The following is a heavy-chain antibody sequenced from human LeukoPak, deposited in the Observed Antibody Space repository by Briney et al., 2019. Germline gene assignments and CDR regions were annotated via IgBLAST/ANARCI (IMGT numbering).Heavy chain of an antibody. V-gene: IGHV4-59*08. J-gene: IGHJ4*02. D-gene: IGHD2-2*01. Sequence: SETLPLTCTVSGGSISSYYWSWIRQPPGKRLEWIGYIYHSGSTNYNSSLKSRVTISVDTSKNQFSLKLSSVTAADTAVYYCAGHAAFAEYQSHLTHFDYWGQGTLVTVSS. CDR3: AGHAAFAEYQSHLTHFDY. CDR2: IYHSGST. CDR1: GGSISSYY.